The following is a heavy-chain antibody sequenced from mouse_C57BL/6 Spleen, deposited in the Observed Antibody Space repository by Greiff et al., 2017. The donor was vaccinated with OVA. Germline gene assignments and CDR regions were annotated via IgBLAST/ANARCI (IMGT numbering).Heavy chain of an antibody. Sequence: VQLDQAGAELARPGPSFKMSCKASGYTFTSYTMHWVKQRPGQGLEWIGYINPSSGYPKYNQKFKDKATLTADKSSSTAYMQLSSLTSEDSAVYYCARWTSYYGSFDYWGQGTTLTVSS. CDR1: GYTFTSYT. D-gene: IGHD1-1*01. CDR3: ARWTSYYGSFDY. CDR2: INPSSGYP. V-gene: IGHV1-4*01. J-gene: IGHJ2*01.